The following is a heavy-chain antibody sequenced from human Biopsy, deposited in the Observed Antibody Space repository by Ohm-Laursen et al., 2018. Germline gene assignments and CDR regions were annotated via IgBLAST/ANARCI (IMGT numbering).Heavy chain of an antibody. D-gene: IGHD4-17*01. CDR3: ARGSNDFGCLCFPR. J-gene: IGHJ4*02. Sequence: SDTLSLTCTVSGGSFTGHYWTWIRQPPGKGLEWIGHISYTGHTSYNASLKSRVTISVDTSRKHFSLRLSSLTAADTAVYYCARGSNDFGCLCFPRWGQGTLLTVSS. V-gene: IGHV4-59*11. CDR2: ISYTGHT. CDR1: GGSFTGHY.